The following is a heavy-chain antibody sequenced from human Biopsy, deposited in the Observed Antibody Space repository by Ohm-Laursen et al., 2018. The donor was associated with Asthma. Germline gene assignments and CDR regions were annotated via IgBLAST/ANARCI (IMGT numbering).Heavy chain of an antibody. D-gene: IGHD3-3*01. J-gene: IGHJ6*02. Sequence: SQTLSLTCFVSGGSIGRSGYYWTWVRQRPGKGLEWIGNIYHRGNTKYNPSLKSRLSFSVDTSKNQFSLKPSSVTAADTAIYFCARDYYDFWNRSVYTYFGMDVWGRGTTVVVS. CDR2: IYHRGNT. V-gene: IGHV4-31*03. CDR3: ARDYYDFWNRSVYTYFGMDV. CDR1: GGSIGRSGYY.